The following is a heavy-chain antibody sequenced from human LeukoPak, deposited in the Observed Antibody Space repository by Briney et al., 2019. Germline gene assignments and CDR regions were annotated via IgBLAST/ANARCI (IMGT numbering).Heavy chain of an antibody. V-gene: IGHV1-69*13. CDR1: GGTFSSYA. Sequence: SVKVSCKASGGTFSSYAISWVRQAPGQGLEWMGGIIPIFGTANYAQKFQGRVTITADESTSTAYMELSSLRSEDTAVYYCASSGKDYYDSSRSGMDVWGQGTTVTVSS. CDR3: ASSGKDYYDSSRSGMDV. CDR2: IIPIFGTA. D-gene: IGHD3-22*01. J-gene: IGHJ6*02.